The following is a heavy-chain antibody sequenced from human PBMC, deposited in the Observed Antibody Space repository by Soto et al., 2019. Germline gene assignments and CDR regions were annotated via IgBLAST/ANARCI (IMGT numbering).Heavy chain of an antibody. CDR1: GASINSGAYS. D-gene: IGHD3-16*01. V-gene: IGHV4-30-2*01. CDR3: ARGRDYRDRYYYYGMDV. Sequence: SETLSLTCAVSGASINSGAYSWSWIRQPPGKGLEWIGYIYHSGSTNYNPSLKSRVTMSVDRSRSQFSLKLTSVTAADTAVYYCARGRDYRDRYYYYGMDVWGQGTTVTVSS. J-gene: IGHJ6*02. CDR2: IYHSGST.